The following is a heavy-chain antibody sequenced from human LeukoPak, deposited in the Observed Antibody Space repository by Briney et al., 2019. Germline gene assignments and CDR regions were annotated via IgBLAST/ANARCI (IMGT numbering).Heavy chain of an antibody. CDR3: ARELSRYYDSSGYPEYNWFDP. CDR2: IYYSGST. V-gene: IGHV4-59*01. D-gene: IGHD3-22*01. J-gene: IGHJ5*02. CDR1: GGSISSYY. Sequence: PSETLSLTCTVSGGSISSYYWSWIRQPPGKGLEWIGYIYYSGSTNYNPSLKSRVTISVDTSKNQFSLKLSSVSAADTAVYYCARELSRYYDSSGYPEYNWFDPWGQGTLVTVSS.